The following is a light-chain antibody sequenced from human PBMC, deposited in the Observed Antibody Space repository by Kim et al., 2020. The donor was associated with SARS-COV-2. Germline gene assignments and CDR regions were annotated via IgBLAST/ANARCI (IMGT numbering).Light chain of an antibody. Sequence: LSPGERATLSCRASQSVSSSFLAWYQQKPGQAPKLLIYAASSRATGIPDRFHGGMSGPDFTLTITRLEPEDSAVYYCQQYGTSLYSFGQGPKLEI. V-gene: IGKV3-20*01. CDR2: AAS. J-gene: IGKJ2*03. CDR3: QQYGTSLYS. CDR1: QSVSSSF.